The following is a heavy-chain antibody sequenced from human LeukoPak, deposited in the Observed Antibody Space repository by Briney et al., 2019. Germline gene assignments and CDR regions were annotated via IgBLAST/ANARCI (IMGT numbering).Heavy chain of an antibody. J-gene: IGHJ4*02. CDR1: GGSISSSSYF. D-gene: IGHD2-8*02. V-gene: IGHV4-39*01. Sequence: PSETLSLTCTVSGGSISSSSYFWGWIRQPPGKGLEWIGSFYYRGTNYYNPSLKSRVTISIDTSKNQFSLSLTSVTAADTAVYYCARPVGSTLVAHYLDVWGQGTLVTVSS. CDR3: ARPVGSTLVAHYLDV. CDR2: FYYRGTN.